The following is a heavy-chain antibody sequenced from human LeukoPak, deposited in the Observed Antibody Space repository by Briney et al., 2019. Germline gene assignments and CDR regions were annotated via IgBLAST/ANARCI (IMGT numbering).Heavy chain of an antibody. CDR2: INHSGST. V-gene: IGHV4-34*01. Sequence: RTSETLSLTCAVYGGSFSGYYWSWIRQPPGKGLEWIGEINHSGSTNYNPSLKSRVTISADTSKNQFSLKLSSVTAADTAVYYCARGGYSGYDPTNWFDTWGQGTLVTVSS. J-gene: IGHJ5*02. CDR1: GGSFSGYY. D-gene: IGHD5-12*01. CDR3: ARGGYSGYDPTNWFDT.